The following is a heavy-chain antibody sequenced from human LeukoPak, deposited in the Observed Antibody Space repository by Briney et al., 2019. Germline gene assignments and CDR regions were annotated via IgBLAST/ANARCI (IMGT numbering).Heavy chain of an antibody. D-gene: IGHD4-23*01. V-gene: IGHV4-39*01. J-gene: IGHJ3*02. Sequence: KPSETLSLTCTVYGGSISSSSYYWGWIRQPPGKGLEWIGSIYYSGSTYYNPSLKSRVTISVDTSKNQFSLKLSSVTAADTAVYYCAGTGYGGNAPCAFDIWGQGTMVTVSS. CDR3: AGTGYGGNAPCAFDI. CDR2: IYYSGST. CDR1: GGSISSSSYY.